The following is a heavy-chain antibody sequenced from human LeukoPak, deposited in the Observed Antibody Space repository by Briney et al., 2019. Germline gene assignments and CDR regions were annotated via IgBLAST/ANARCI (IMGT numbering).Heavy chain of an antibody. CDR3: AKVHILYDILTGSFDY. Sequence: PGGSLRLSCAAPGSTFSSYAVSWVRQAPGKGLEWVSAISGSGGSTYYADSVKGRFTISRDNSKNTLYLQMNSLRAEDTAVYYCAKVHILYDILTGSFDYWGQRTLVTVSS. D-gene: IGHD3-9*01. V-gene: IGHV3-23*01. J-gene: IGHJ4*02. CDR2: ISGSGGST. CDR1: GSTFSSYA.